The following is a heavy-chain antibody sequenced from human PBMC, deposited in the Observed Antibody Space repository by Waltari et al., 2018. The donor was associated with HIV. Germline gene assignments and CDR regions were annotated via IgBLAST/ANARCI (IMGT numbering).Heavy chain of an antibody. CDR3: AKGGSHLTIFEAWFDS. V-gene: IGHV3-9*01. CDR1: GFTFDDFP. Sequence: EVQLVESGGGLVQPGRSLRHSCVASGFTFDDFPTPWVRQCPGKGLEWVSGISWNSGITDYGDSVKGRFTISRDNAKNSLYLQMNSLTVEDTAFYYCAKGGSHLTIFEAWFDSWGQGTLVTVSS. D-gene: IGHD3-3*01. J-gene: IGHJ5*01. CDR2: ISWNSGIT.